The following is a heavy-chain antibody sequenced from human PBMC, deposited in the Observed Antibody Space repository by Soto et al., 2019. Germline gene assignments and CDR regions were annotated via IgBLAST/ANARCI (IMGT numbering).Heavy chain of an antibody. J-gene: IGHJ6*02. CDR1: GYSFTSYW. D-gene: IGHD3-10*01. Sequence: HGESLKISCKGSGYSFTSYWIGWVRQMPGKGLEWMGIIYPGDSDTRYSPSFQGQVTISADKSISTAYLQWSSLKASDTAMYYCARQDYYGSGSYYRGTPGAYGMDVWGQGTTVTVSS. CDR2: IYPGDSDT. V-gene: IGHV5-51*01. CDR3: ARQDYYGSGSYYRGTPGAYGMDV.